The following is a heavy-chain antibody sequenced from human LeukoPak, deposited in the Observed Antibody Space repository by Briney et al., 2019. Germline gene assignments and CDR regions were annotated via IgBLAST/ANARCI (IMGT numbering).Heavy chain of an antibody. V-gene: IGHV3-21*04. CDR1: GFTFSSYS. CDR3: AKGQDYYDSSGHYEADVFDI. J-gene: IGHJ3*02. Sequence: GRSLRLSRAASGFTFSSYSMNWVRQAPGKGLEWVSSISSSSSYIYYADSVKGRFTISRDNSKNTLFLQMSSLRAEDTAVYYCAKGQDYYDSSGHYEADVFDIWGQGTMVTVSS. CDR2: ISSSSSYI. D-gene: IGHD3-22*01.